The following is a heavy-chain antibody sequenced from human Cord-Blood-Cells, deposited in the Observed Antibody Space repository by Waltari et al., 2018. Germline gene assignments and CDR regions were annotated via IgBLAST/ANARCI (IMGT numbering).Heavy chain of an antibody. CDR2: IRSKANSYAT. CDR1: GFTFSGSA. Sequence: EVQLVESGGGLVQPGGSLKLSCAASGFTFSGSAMHWVRQASGEGREWVGRIRSKANSYATAYAASVKGRFTISRDDSKNTAYLQMNSLKTEDTAVYYCTSRVGATYYWGQGTLVTVSS. V-gene: IGHV3-73*02. J-gene: IGHJ4*02. CDR3: TSRVGATYY. D-gene: IGHD1-26*01.